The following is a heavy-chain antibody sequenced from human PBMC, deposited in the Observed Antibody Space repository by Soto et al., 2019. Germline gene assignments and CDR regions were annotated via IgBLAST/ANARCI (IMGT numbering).Heavy chain of an antibody. CDR3: ARAIKSSGGY. D-gene: IGHD2-8*02. V-gene: IGHV1-3*01. CDR2: INAGNGNT. CDR1: GYTFTSYS. Sequence: ASVNVSCKASGYTFTSYSMHWVRQAPGQRLECMGWINAGNGNTKYSQKFQGRVTITRDTSSSTAYMELSSLRSEDTAVYYCARAIKSSGGYWGQGTLVTVSS. J-gene: IGHJ4*02.